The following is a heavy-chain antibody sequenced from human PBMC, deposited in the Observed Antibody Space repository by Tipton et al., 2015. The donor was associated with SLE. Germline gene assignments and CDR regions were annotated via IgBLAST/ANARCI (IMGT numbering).Heavy chain of an antibody. CDR3: ARHSSSWYLDS. Sequence: TLSLTCAVYGGSFSGYYWSWIRQPPGKGLEWIGEINHSGSTNYNPSLKSRVTISVDTSKNQFSLKLSFMIAADTAVYYCARHSSSWYLDSWGQGTLVTVSS. CDR1: GGSFSGYY. CDR2: INHSGST. J-gene: IGHJ4*02. V-gene: IGHV4-34*01. D-gene: IGHD6-13*01.